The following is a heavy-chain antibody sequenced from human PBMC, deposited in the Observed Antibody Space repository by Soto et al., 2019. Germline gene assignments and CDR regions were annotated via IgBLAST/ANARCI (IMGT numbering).Heavy chain of an antibody. CDR1: GGSISSYY. D-gene: IGHD3-16*01. V-gene: IGHV4-59*01. Sequence: SETLSLTCTVSGGSISSYYWSWIRQPPGKGLEWIGYIYYSGSTNYNPSLKSRVTISVDTSKNQFSLKLSSVTAADTAVYYCARGPGLVTNYYYYGMDVWGQGTTVTVSS. J-gene: IGHJ6*02. CDR3: ARGPGLVTNYYYYGMDV. CDR2: IYYSGST.